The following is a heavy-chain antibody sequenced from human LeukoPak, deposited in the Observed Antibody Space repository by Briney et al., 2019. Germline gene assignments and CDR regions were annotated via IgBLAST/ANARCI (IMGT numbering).Heavy chain of an antibody. CDR1: GYTFTSYG. V-gene: IGHV1-18*01. D-gene: IGHD3-22*01. CDR3: ARDGLGIYYDSSGYYPSDY. Sequence: ASVKVSCKASGYTFTSYGISWVRQAPGQGLEWMGWISAYNGNTNYAQKLQGRVTMTTDTSTSTAYMELRSLRSDDTAVYYCARDGLGIYYDSSGYYPSDYWGQGTLVTVSS. CDR2: ISAYNGNT. J-gene: IGHJ4*02.